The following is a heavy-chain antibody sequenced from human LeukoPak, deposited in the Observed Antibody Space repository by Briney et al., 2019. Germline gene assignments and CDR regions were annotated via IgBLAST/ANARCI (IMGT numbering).Heavy chain of an antibody. CDR1: GYTFTSYY. CDR2: INPSGGST. V-gene: IGHV1-46*01. Sequence: ASVKVSCKASGYTFTSYYMHWVRQAPGQGLEWMGIINPSGGSTSYAQKFQGRVTMTRDMSTSTVYMELSSLRSEDTAVYYCARDRDPHSSGWYYFDHWGQGTLVTVSS. J-gene: IGHJ4*02. D-gene: IGHD6-19*01. CDR3: ARDRDPHSSGWYYFDH.